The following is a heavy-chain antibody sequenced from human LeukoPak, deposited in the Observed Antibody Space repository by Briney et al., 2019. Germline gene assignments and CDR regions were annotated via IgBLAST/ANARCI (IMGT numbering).Heavy chain of an antibody. CDR3: ARVPRGEKRWRLGHFDY. CDR1: GYTFTSYD. CDR2: MNPNSGNT. J-gene: IGHJ4*02. Sequence: ASVKVSCNASGYTFTSYDINWVRQATGQGLEWMGWMNPNSGNTGYAQKFQGRVTITRNTSISTAYMELSSLRSEDTAVYYCARVPRGEKRWRLGHFDYWGQGTLVTVSS. V-gene: IGHV1-8*03. D-gene: IGHD2-15*01.